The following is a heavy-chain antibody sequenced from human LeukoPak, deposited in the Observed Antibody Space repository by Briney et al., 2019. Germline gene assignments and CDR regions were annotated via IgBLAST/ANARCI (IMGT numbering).Heavy chain of an antibody. V-gene: IGHV3-30-3*02. CDR2: YDGSNK. J-gene: IGHJ4*02. CDR3: AKDSGRRFLEWLLQDY. D-gene: IGHD3-3*01. Sequence: YDGSNKYYAASVKGRFTISRDNSKNTLSLQMNSLRAGDTAVYYCAKDSGRRFLEWLLQDYWGQGTLVTVSS.